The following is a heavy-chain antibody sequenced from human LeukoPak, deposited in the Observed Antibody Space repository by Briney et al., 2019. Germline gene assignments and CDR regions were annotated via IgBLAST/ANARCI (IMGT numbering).Heavy chain of an antibody. CDR2: INPSGGST. Sequence: EASVKVSCETSGYTFTTYYMHWVRQAPGQGLEWMGIINPSGGSTTYAQKFQGRVTMTRDTSTSTVYMELSSLRSEDTAVYYCARDRAYNDYDYCFDYWGQGTLVTVSS. CDR3: ARDRAYNDYDYCFDY. V-gene: IGHV1-46*01. D-gene: IGHD5-12*01. J-gene: IGHJ4*02. CDR1: GYTFTTYY.